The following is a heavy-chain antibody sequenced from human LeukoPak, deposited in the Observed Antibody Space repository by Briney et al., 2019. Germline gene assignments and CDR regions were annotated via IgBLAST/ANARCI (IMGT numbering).Heavy chain of an antibody. D-gene: IGHD3-16*01. Sequence: SETLSLTCTVSGGSISSSSYYWGWIRQPPGKGLEWIGYIYYSGSTYYNPSLKSRVTISVDTSKNQFSLKLSSVTAADTAVYYCAREFEAVMDYWGQGTLVTVSS. CDR2: IYYSGST. J-gene: IGHJ4*02. CDR3: AREFEAVMDY. CDR1: GGSISSSSYY. V-gene: IGHV4-31*03.